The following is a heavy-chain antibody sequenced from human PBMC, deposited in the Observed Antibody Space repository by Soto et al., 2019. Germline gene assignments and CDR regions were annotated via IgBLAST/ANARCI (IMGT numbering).Heavy chain of an antibody. J-gene: IGHJ4*02. V-gene: IGHV1-2*02. CDR1: GYTFTGYY. CDR2: INPNKGGT. Sequence: APVKVSCKASGYTFTGYYMHWVRQAPGQGLEWMGWINPNKGGTTYARKFPARVTMTRDTSISTAYMELSRMRSDATAVYYCATSSIAARRRYNTFACRGQGTLVTVSS. CDR3: ATSSIAARRRYNTFAC. D-gene: IGHD6-6*01.